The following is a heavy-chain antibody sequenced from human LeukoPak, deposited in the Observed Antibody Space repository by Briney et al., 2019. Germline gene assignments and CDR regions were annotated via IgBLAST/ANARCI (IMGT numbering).Heavy chain of an antibody. J-gene: IGHJ3*02. CDR1: GYTFTGYY. D-gene: IGHD1-26*01. CDR3: ARAPWGVGVGATVAFDI. Sequence: ASVKVSCKASGYTFTGYYMHWVRQAPGQGLEWMGWINPNSGGTNYAQKFQGRVTMTRDTSTSTAYMELRSLRSDDTAVYYCARAPWGVGVGATVAFDIWGQGTMVTVSS. V-gene: IGHV1-2*02. CDR2: INPNSGGT.